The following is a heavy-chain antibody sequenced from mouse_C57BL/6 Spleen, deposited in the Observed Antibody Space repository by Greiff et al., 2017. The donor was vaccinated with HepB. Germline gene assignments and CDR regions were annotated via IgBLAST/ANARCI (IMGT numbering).Heavy chain of an antibody. J-gene: IGHJ3*01. D-gene: IGHD1-1*01. CDR3: ARHEEARYGSSPAWFAY. CDR2: FYPGSGSI. CDR1: GYTFTEYT. Sequence: QVQLKQSGAELVKPGASVKLSCKASGYTFTEYTIHWVKQRSGQGLEWIGWFYPGSGSIKYNEKFKDKATLTADKSSSTVYMELSRLTSEDSAVYFCARHEEARYGSSPAWFAYWGQGTLVTVSA. V-gene: IGHV1-62-2*01.